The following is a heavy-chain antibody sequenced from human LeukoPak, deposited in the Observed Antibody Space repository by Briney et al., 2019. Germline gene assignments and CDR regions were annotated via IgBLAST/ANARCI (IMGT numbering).Heavy chain of an antibody. D-gene: IGHD6-19*01. CDR3: ARERTMAGRQHFDY. J-gene: IGHJ4*02. CDR1: GYSFSNYW. Sequence: GESLKISCKGSGYSFSNYWIGWVRQMPGKGLEWMGIIYPGDSDTTYSPSFQGQVTISADKSISTAYLQWTSLKASDTAMYYCARERTMAGRQHFDYWGQGTLVTVSS. CDR2: IYPGDSDT. V-gene: IGHV5-51*01.